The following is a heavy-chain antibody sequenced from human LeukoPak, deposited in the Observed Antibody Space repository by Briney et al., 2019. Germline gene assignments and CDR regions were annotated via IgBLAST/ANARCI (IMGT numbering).Heavy chain of an antibody. J-gene: IGHJ4*02. V-gene: IGHV1-46*01. CDR2: INPSGGTT. D-gene: IGHD5-24*01. Sequence: GASVKVSCRASGYTFSSSYIHWVRQAPGQGLEWMGIINPSGGTTIYAQKFQGRVTMTEDTSTDTAYMELSSLRSEDTAVYYCATDSGVGWLQFRPTPPRFDYWGQGTLVTVSS. CDR1: GYTFSSSY. CDR3: ATDSGVGWLQFRPTPPRFDY.